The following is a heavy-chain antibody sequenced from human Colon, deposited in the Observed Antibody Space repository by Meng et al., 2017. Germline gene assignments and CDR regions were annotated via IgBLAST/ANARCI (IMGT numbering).Heavy chain of an antibody. D-gene: IGHD7-27*01. J-gene: IGHJ6*02. CDR2: IYPGDSDT. V-gene: IGHV5-51*01. CDR3: ARQPPNLGSLYYQGMDG. Sequence: GESLKISCKGSGYPFANYWIGWVRQVPGKGLEWMWIIYPGDSDTRYSPTFQGQVTISADKSISTAYLQWSGLKASDTAMYYCARQPPNLGSLYYQGMDGWGQGTTVTVSS. CDR1: GYPFANYW.